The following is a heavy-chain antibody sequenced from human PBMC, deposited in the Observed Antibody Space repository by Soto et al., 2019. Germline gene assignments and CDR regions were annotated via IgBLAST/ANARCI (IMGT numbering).Heavy chain of an antibody. Sequence: QVQMVQSGAEVKKPGASVKVSCKASGYTFINYNIHWVRQATGQGLEWMGWMNPDSGNTGQSKQFQGRVTMTRDTSISTAYMELSSLRSEDTAVYYCARGRFRRTWFDPWGQGTVVIVSS. CDR3: ARGRFRRTWFDP. D-gene: IGHD3-16*01. CDR1: GYTFINYN. J-gene: IGHJ5*02. V-gene: IGHV1-8*01. CDR2: MNPDSGNT.